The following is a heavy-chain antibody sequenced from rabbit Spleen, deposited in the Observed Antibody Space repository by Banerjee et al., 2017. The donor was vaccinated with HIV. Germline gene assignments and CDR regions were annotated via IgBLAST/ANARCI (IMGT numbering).Heavy chain of an antibody. CDR2: IVTSAGDT. CDR1: GFSFSSNW. D-gene: IGHD5-1*01. CDR3: ARDGVGAPFVFNL. J-gene: IGHJ4*01. V-gene: IGHV1S45*01. Sequence: LEEAGGGLLKPGGTLTLTCAISGFSFSSNWICWFRQAPGKGLEWIACIVTSAGDTAHANWPKGRFTISKASSTTVTLKMTSLTAADMATYTCARDGVGAPFVFNLWGPGTLVTVS.